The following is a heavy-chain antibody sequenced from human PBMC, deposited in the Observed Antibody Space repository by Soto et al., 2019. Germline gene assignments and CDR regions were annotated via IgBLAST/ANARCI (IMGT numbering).Heavy chain of an antibody. V-gene: IGHV1-69*13. CDR1: GGTFSSYA. D-gene: IGHD1-26*01. J-gene: IGHJ4*02. CDR2: IIPIFGTA. Sequence: SVKVSCKASGGTFSSYAISWVRQAPGQGLEWMGGIIPIFGTANYAQKFQGRVTITADESTSTAYMELSSLRSEDTAVYYCAKENTESYPYDYWSQGTLVTVSS. CDR3: AKENTESYPYDY.